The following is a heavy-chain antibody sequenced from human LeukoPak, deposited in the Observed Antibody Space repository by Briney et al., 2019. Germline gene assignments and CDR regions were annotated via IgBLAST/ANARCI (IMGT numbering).Heavy chain of an antibody. Sequence: SETLSLTCTVSGGSISSSSYYWGWIRQPPGEGLGWIGSINYSGSTYYHPSIKSRVTISVDTSTNQFALKLSSVTAADTVVYYGARHNSVWSLNRGFDPWGQGTLVIVSS. CDR2: INYSGST. CDR1: GGSISSSSYY. V-gene: IGHV4-39*01. D-gene: IGHD6-19*01. CDR3: ARHNSVWSLNRGFDP. J-gene: IGHJ5*02.